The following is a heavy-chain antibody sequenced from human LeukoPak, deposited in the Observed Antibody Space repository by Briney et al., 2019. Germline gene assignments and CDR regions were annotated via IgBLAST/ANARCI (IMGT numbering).Heavy chain of an antibody. CDR3: ARGQWLPVFDF. CDR1: GGFNTHYY. D-gene: IGHD3-22*01. Sequence: SETLSLTCSVSGGFNTHYYWTWIRQPPGKELEWIGYIYHSGSTKYNPSLKSRVTISVDTSKNHFSLKLSSVTAADTAVYYCARGQWLPVFDFWGQGTLVTVSP. V-gene: IGHV4-59*01. J-gene: IGHJ4*02. CDR2: IYHSGST.